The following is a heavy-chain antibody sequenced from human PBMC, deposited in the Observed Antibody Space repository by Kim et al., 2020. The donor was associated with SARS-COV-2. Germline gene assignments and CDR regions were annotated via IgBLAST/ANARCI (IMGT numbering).Heavy chain of an antibody. V-gene: IGHV1-2*02. CDR2: CNHNRGST. Sequence: ASVKVSCKASGYTFTGYYMHWVRQAGGQGRNWMGVCNHNRGSTNYAQKFQGRVTVTRDTSISTAYMELSRLRSDDTAVYYCARAWIQLGFDPWGQGTLVNVSS. CDR1: GYTFTGYY. J-gene: IGHJ5*02. D-gene: IGHD5-18*01. CDR3: ARAWIQLGFDP.